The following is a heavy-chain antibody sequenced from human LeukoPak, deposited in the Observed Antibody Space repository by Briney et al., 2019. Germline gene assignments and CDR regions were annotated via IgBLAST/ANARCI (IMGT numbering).Heavy chain of an antibody. J-gene: IGHJ4*02. V-gene: IGHV3-7*01. CDR2: IKEDGSEK. Sequence: GGSLRLSCAASGFTFSSYWMSLVRRAPGKGLEWVANIKEDGSEKYYVDSVKGRFTISRDNAKNSLYLQMNSLRAEDTAVYYCARDGFYGSGDYWGQGTLVTVSS. CDR3: ARDGFYGSGDY. D-gene: IGHD3-10*01. CDR1: GFTFSSYW.